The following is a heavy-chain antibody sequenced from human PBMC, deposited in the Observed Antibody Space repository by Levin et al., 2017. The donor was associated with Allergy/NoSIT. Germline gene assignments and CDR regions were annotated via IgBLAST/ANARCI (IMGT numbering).Heavy chain of an antibody. CDR3: ARDLRESYYDSSGYCDY. CDR1: GYTFTDYY. Sequence: GESLKISCKTSGYTFTDYYMHWLRQAPGQGLEWMGWINPNTGGTNYAQKFRGRVTMTRDTSISTAYMELTRVRSDDTAVYYCARDLRESYYDSSGYCDYWGQGTLVTVSS. CDR2: INPNTGGT. D-gene: IGHD3-22*01. J-gene: IGHJ4*02. V-gene: IGHV1-2*02.